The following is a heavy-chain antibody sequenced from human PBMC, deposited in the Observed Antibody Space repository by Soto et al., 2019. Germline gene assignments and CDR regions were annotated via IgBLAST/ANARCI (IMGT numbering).Heavy chain of an antibody. J-gene: IGHJ6*02. CDR3: ARGLQRLFGSYNGHGYNGMDV. D-gene: IGHD2-15*01. V-gene: IGHV4-34*01. Sequence: QVQLQQWGAGLLKPSETLSLTCAVQGGSFTDYYWSWVRQPPGKGLEWIGETDHSGSTIYNPSLKSRVTISVDMSKRQFSLELTSVTAADTAVYYCARGLQRLFGSYNGHGYNGMDVRGQGTTVTVSS. CDR2: TDHSGST. CDR1: GGSFTDYY.